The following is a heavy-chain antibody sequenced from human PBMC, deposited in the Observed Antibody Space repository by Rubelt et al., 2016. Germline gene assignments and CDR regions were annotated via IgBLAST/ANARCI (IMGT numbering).Heavy chain of an antibody. CDR2: ISGRGDST. D-gene: IGHD3-3*01. CDR3: AKAALRFLEWFADY. Sequence: QAPGKGLEWVSGISGRGDSTYYAESVRGRFTISRDNSKNTLYLQMSSLRAEDTAVYYCAKAALRFLEWFADYWGQGTLVTVSS. J-gene: IGHJ4*02. V-gene: IGHV3-23*01.